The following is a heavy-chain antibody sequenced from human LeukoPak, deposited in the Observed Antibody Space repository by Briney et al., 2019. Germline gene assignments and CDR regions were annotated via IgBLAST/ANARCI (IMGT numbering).Heavy chain of an antibody. CDR3: ARGGYSGYDSVEFDY. V-gene: IGHV3-30*04. J-gene: IGHJ4*02. Sequence: GGPLRLSCAASGFIFRNYAMHWVRQAPGKGLEWVTVISYDGRNKYYADSVKGRFTISRDNSKKTLYLQMNSLRAEDTAVYYCARGGYSGYDSVEFDYWGQGTLVTVSS. D-gene: IGHD5-12*01. CDR2: ISYDGRNK. CDR1: GFIFRNYA.